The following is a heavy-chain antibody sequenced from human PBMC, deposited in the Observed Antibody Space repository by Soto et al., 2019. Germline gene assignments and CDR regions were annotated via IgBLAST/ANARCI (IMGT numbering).Heavy chain of an antibody. CDR3: ARGGYYDTACEKFSYYGLDV. CDR1: GYTFIRYG. J-gene: IGHJ6*02. CDR2: ISGYNDYT. V-gene: IGHV1-18*01. Sequence: QVQLVQSAAEMKKPGASVKVSCKASGYTFIRYGITWVRQAPGQGLEWMGWISGYNDYTNYAQKLQGRVTMTADTSTRTVYMELRSLTSDDTGVYYCARGGYYDTACEKFSYYGLDVWGQGTTVNVS. D-gene: IGHD3-22*01.